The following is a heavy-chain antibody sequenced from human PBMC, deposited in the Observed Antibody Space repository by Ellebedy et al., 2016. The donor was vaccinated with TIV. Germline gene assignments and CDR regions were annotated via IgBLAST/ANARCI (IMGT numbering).Heavy chain of an antibody. V-gene: IGHV5-51*01. D-gene: IGHD5-24*01. CDR2: IYPGDSET. CDR3: ARSPQGYNTGADL. Sequence: PWGSLRLSCPTSGYNFANYWIGWVRQMPGKGLEWMGIIYPGDSETSSGPSFQGQVTLSAYKSIGTAYLQWSSLKASDTAIYFCARSPQGYNTGADLWGQGTLVTVSS. J-gene: IGHJ5*02. CDR1: GYNFANYW.